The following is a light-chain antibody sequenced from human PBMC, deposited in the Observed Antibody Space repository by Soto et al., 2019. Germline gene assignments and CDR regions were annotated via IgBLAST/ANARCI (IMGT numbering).Light chain of an antibody. Sequence: EIVFTQSPGTLSLSPGERATLSCRASQSVSSNNLAWYQQRPGKAPRVVIYGASTRDTGIPARFSGRGSRTDFTLTISSLQSEDFEVYYCQQYNNWPRTFGQGTKVDI. J-gene: IGKJ1*01. CDR1: QSVSSN. V-gene: IGKV3D-15*01. CDR3: QQYNNWPRT. CDR2: GAS.